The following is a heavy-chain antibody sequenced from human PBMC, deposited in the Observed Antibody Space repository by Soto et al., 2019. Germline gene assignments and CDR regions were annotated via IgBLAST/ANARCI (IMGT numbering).Heavy chain of an antibody. CDR3: ARDRGAVTGQYFDY. D-gene: IGHD6-19*01. CDR1: GFTFSAVY. J-gene: IGHJ4*02. V-gene: IGHV3-11*05. CDR2: ISSSGTSA. Sequence: QVPLEESGGGLVKPGGSLRLSCAASGFTFSAVYMSWIRQAPNKGLEYISYISSSGTSANYADSVKGRFTISRDNAKNSLYLQMNSLRAEETAVYYCARDRGAVTGQYFDYWGQGALVTVSS.